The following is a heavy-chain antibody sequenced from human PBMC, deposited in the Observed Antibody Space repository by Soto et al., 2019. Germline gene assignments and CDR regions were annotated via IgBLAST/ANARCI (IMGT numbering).Heavy chain of an antibody. CDR2: ASPDGTST. V-gene: IGHV3-74*01. D-gene: IGHD4-17*01. CDR1: GFTFSSFW. J-gene: IGHJ5*02. CDR3: TRHGSGDYFLFDP. Sequence: GGSLRLSCAASGFTFSSFWMHWVRQAPGKGLEWVSRASPDGTSTSYADSVKGRFTISRDNAKNTLFMQMNSLRAEDTAVYYCTRHGSGDYFLFDPWGQGTLVT.